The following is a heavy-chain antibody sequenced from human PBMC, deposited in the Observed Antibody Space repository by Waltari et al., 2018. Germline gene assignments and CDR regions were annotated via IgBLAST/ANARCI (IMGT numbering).Heavy chain of an antibody. Sequence: EVQLVESGGTLVKPGGSLRLSCEVSGLTFSKIWLSCVRQAPGKGGEWVGRIKSKMEGGSTDYAAPVSVRFSISRDDSKNMLCLEMNSLKTEDTAVYYCAGGPGTYWSGLLDYWGQGAQVTVSS. CDR2: IKSKMEGGST. CDR3: AGGPGTYWSGLLDY. CDR1: GLTFSKIW. V-gene: IGHV3-15*02. D-gene: IGHD3-3*01. J-gene: IGHJ4*02.